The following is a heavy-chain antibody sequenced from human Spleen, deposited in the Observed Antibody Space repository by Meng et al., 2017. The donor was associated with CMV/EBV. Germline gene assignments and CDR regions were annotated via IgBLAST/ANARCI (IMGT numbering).Heavy chain of an antibody. Sequence: GESLKISCAASGFTFEIYWMSWVRQAPGKGLDWVSVIYTNGNTYYADSVKGRFTISRDNSKNTLLLQMNSLRAEDTAVYYCAREASTGCYDYWGQGTLVTVSS. J-gene: IGHJ4*02. V-gene: IGHV3-53*01. CDR1: GFTFEIYW. D-gene: IGHD2-2*01. CDR3: AREASTGCYDY. CDR2: IYTNGNT.